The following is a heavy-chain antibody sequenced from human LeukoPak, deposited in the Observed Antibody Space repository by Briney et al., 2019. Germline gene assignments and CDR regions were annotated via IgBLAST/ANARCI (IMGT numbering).Heavy chain of an antibody. CDR2: IKQDGSEK. CDR3: ARDSSSWYPNFDY. CDR1: GFTFSSYW. D-gene: IGHD6-13*01. J-gene: IGHJ4*02. V-gene: IGHV3-7*01. Sequence: GGSLRLSCAASGFTFSSYWMSWVRQAPGMGLEWVANIKQDGSEKYYVDSVKGRFTISRDNAKNSLYLQMNSLRAEDTAVYYCARDSSSWYPNFDYWGQGTLVTVSS.